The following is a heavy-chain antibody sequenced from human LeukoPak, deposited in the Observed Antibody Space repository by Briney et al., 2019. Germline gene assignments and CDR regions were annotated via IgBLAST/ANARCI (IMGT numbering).Heavy chain of an antibody. Sequence: GRSLRLSCAASGFTFSSYGMHWVRQAPGKGLECVAVISYDGSNKYYADSVKGRFTISRDNSKNTLYLQMNSLRAEDTAVYYCAKAPTTVTTDYYGMDVWGQGTTVTVSS. CDR3: AKAPTTVTTDYYGMDV. D-gene: IGHD4-17*01. CDR2: ISYDGSNK. CDR1: GFTFSSYG. J-gene: IGHJ6*02. V-gene: IGHV3-30*18.